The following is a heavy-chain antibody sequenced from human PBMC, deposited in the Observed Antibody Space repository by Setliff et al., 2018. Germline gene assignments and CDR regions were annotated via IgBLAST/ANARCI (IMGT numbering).Heavy chain of an antibody. J-gene: IGHJ4*02. CDR1: GYSISSGYI. Sequence: SQTLSLTCTVSGYSISSGYIWGWIRQPPGKGLEWVGNIGHTGSINYNPSLKSRLTISRDTSKNQVSLKLNSVTATYTAVYYFARDLGHGDDSDYWGQGILVTVSS. D-gene: IGHD2-21*02. CDR3: ARDLGHGDDSDY. V-gene: IGHV4-38-2*02. CDR2: IGHTGSI.